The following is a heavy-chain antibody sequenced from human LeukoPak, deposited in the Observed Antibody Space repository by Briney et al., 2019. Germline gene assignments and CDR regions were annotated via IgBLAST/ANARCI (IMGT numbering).Heavy chain of an antibody. J-gene: IGHJ3*02. CDR3: ARGFVVLLSTTTSAFDI. CDR2: ITYSGSYI. CDR1: GFTFNSYT. Sequence: PEGSLRLSCVASGFTFNSYTMNWVRQAPGRGLEWVSSITYSGSYIYYADSVKGRFTISRDNAKNSLYLQMNSLRVEDTAVYYCARGFVVLLSTTTSAFDIWGQGTMVTVSS. D-gene: IGHD2/OR15-2a*01. V-gene: IGHV3-21*01.